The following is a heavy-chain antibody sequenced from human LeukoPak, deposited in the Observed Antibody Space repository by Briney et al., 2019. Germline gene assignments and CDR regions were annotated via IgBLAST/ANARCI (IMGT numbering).Heavy chain of an antibody. CDR1: GYTFTGYY. D-gene: IGHD6-19*01. Sequence: ASVKVSCKAPGYTFTGYYMHWVRQAPGQGLEWMGWINPNSGGTNYAQKFQGRVTMTRDTSISTAYMELSRLRSDDTAVYYCARDCGWYARLSRLDPWGQGTLVTVSS. J-gene: IGHJ5*02. CDR3: ARDCGWYARLSRLDP. CDR2: INPNSGGT. V-gene: IGHV1-2*02.